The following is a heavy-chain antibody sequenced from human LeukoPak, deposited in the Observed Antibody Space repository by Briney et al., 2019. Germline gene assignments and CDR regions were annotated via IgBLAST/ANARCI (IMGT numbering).Heavy chain of an antibody. CDR1: GFSFGDYA. J-gene: IGHJ4*02. CDR2: IRTKYYGGAA. Sequence: GGSLRLSCTTSGFSFGDYAVSWVRQAPGKGLEWVSFIRTKYYGGAAEYAASVKGRFTVSRDDSKSIAYLQITSLKTEDTAVYYCTRTPGDAFHPGGYYFDYWGRGTLVTVSP. V-gene: IGHV3-49*04. CDR3: TRTPGDAFHPGGYYFDY. D-gene: IGHD5-24*01.